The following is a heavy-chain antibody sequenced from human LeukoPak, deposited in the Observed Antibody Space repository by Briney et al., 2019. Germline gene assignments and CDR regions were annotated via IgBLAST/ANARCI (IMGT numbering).Heavy chain of an antibody. CDR2: ISAYNGNT. Sequence: ASVKVSCKASGYAFTSYGISWVRQAPGQGLEWMGWISAYNGNTNYAQNLQGRVTMTTDTSTSTAYMELRSLRSDDTAVYYCARWAIFRPFDYWGQGTLVTVSS. CDR1: GYAFTSYG. D-gene: IGHD3-9*01. CDR3: ARWAIFRPFDY. V-gene: IGHV1-18*01. J-gene: IGHJ4*02.